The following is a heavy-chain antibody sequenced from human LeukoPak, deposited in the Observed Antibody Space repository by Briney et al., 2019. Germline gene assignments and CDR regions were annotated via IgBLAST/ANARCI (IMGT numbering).Heavy chain of an antibody. CDR3: ARVGGRYSPLGY. V-gene: IGHV3-7*01. Sequence: GGSLRLSCAATGFTFSSYWMSRVRQAPGKGLEWVANIKQDGSEKYYVDSVKGRLTISRDNDKNSLFLQMTSLRAEGTAVYYCARVGGRYSPLGYWGQGTLVTVSS. D-gene: IGHD3-16*02. CDR1: GFTFSSYW. J-gene: IGHJ4*02. CDR2: IKQDGSEK.